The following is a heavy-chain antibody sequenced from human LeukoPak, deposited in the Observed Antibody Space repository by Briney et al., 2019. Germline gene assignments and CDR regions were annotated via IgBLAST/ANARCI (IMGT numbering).Heavy chain of an antibody. D-gene: IGHD3-16*01. CDR1: GKTLSELS. CDR3: AKGGSNPGRHNSAWGSMDV. J-gene: IGHJ6*02. Sequence: ASVRVSCKVSGKTLSELSMHWVRQAPGKGLDWMGGFDPENGETIYAQKFQGRVTLTEDRSTDTTYMEMSSLRSEDTAVYYCAKGGSNPGRHNSAWGSMDVWGQGTTVTVSS. CDR2: FDPENGET. V-gene: IGHV1-24*01.